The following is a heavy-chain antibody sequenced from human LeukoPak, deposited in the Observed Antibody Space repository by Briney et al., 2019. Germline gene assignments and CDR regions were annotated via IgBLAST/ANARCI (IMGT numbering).Heavy chain of an antibody. J-gene: IGHJ4*02. CDR2: IRYDGSNK. Sequence: GGSLRLSCAASGFTFSSYGMHWVRQAPGKGLEWVAFIRYDGSNKYYADSVKGRFTISRDNSKNTLYLQMNSLRAEDTAVYYCAKDRGCSSTSCYVGGFDYWGQGTLVTASS. CDR1: GFTFSSYG. V-gene: IGHV3-30*02. D-gene: IGHD2-2*01. CDR3: AKDRGCSSTSCYVGGFDY.